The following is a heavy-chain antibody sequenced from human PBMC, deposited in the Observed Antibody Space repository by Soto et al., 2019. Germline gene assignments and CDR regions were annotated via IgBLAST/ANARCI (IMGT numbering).Heavy chain of an antibody. CDR3: ARISSLTGFGELPHWFDP. CDR2: MNPNGGNT. D-gene: IGHD3-10*01. V-gene: IGHV1-8*01. Sequence: QVQLVQSGAEVKKPGASVKVSCKASGYTFTSYDINWVRQATGQGLEWMGWMNPNGGNTGYAQKFQGRVTMTRNTSISTAYMELFSLRSEDAAVYYWARISSLTGFGELPHWFDPWGQGTLVTVSS. CDR1: GYTFTSYD. J-gene: IGHJ5*02.